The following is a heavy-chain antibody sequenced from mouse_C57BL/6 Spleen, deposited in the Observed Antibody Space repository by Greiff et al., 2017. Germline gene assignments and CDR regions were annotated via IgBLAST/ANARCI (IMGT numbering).Heavy chain of an antibody. CDR3: TTGYYGSSYLDY. Sequence: EVKVVESGAELVRPGASVKLSCTASGFNIKDDYMHWVKQRPEQGLEWIGWIDPENGDTEYASKFQGKATITADTSSNTAYLQLSSLTSEDTAVYYCTTGYYGSSYLDYWGQGTTLTVSS. J-gene: IGHJ2*01. D-gene: IGHD1-1*01. V-gene: IGHV14-4*01. CDR2: IDPENGDT. CDR1: GFNIKDDY.